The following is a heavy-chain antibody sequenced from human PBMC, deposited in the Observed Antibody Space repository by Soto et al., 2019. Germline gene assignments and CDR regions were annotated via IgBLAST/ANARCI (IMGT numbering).Heavy chain of an antibody. Sequence: PWGSLRFSCAPCGFTFDDYAMHWVRQAPGKGLEPPSAPTLNSGTPGYADSVKGRFTISRDNAKNSLYLQMNSLRVEDTALFYCVREAIDSGWSGGRKYYFDYWGQGALFTVSS. CDR3: VREAIDSGWSGGRKYYFDY. V-gene: IGHV3-9*01. J-gene: IGHJ4*02. CDR1: GFTFDDYA. CDR2: PTLNSGTP. D-gene: IGHD6-19*01.